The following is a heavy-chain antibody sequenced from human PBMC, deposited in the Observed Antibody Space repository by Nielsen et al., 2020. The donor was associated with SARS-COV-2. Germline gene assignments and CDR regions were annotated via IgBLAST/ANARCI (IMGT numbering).Heavy chain of an antibody. Sequence: SLKISCAASGLTFDDYAMHWVRQAPGKGLEWVSGISWNSGSIGYADSVKGRFTISRDNAKNSLYLQMNSLRTEDTALYYCAKIASSSGSYYWGGDHDAFDIWGQGTMVTVSS. V-gene: IGHV3-9*01. CDR3: AKIASSSGSYYWGGDHDAFDI. CDR2: ISWNSGSI. J-gene: IGHJ3*02. CDR1: GLTFDDYA. D-gene: IGHD1-26*01.